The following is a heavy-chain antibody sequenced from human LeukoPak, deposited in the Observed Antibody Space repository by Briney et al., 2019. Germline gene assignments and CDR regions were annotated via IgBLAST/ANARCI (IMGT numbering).Heavy chain of an antibody. D-gene: IGHD3-10*01. CDR2: INPNSGGT. CDR3: ARGRNIRITMVRGVISWFDP. CDR1: GYTFTGYY. J-gene: IGHJ5*02. Sequence: GASVKVSCKASGYTFTGYYMHWVRQAPGQGLEWMGWINPNSGGTNYAQKFQGRVTMTRDTSISTAYMELSRLGSDDTAVYYCARGRNIRITMVRGVISWFDPWGQGTLVTVSS. V-gene: IGHV1-2*02.